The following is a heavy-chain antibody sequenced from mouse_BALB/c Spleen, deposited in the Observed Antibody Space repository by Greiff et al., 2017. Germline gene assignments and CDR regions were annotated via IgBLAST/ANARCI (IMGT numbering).Heavy chain of an antibody. D-gene: IGHD1-1*01. Sequence: EVNVVESGGGLVQPGGSLRLSCATSGFTFSDFYMEWVRQPPGKRLEWIAASRNKANDYTTEYSASVKGRFIVSRDTSQSILYLQMNALRAEDTAIYYCARDGRYYYGSSYWYFDVWGAGTTVTVSS. CDR2: SRNKANDYTT. J-gene: IGHJ1*01. CDR3: ARDGRYYYGSSYWYFDV. V-gene: IGHV7-1*02. CDR1: GFTFSDFY.